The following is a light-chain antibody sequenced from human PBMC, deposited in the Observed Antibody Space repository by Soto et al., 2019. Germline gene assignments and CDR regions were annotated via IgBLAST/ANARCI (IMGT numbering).Light chain of an antibody. Sequence: IQMTQSPSSLSASVGDRVTITCQASQDISTFLNWYQHIPGKAPKLLIYDASNLETGVPSRFSGSGSGTDFTFTISSLQPEDVATYYCQQYDTLSYNFGQGTKLE. CDR2: DAS. J-gene: IGKJ2*01. CDR1: QDISTF. CDR3: QQYDTLSYN. V-gene: IGKV1-33*01.